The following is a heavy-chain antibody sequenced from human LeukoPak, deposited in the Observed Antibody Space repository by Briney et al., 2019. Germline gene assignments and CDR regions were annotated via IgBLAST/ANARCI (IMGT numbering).Heavy chain of an antibody. CDR1: GGTFSSYA. Sequence: SVTVSCKASGGTFSSYAFSWVRQAPGQGLEWMGGIIPIFGTTNYAEQFQGRVTITTDESTSTAYLDLSSLRSEDTAVYYCAKDDGSATMGFDSWGQGTLVSVSS. V-gene: IGHV1-69*05. D-gene: IGHD1-26*01. CDR2: IIPIFGTT. J-gene: IGHJ5*01. CDR3: AKDDGSATMGFDS.